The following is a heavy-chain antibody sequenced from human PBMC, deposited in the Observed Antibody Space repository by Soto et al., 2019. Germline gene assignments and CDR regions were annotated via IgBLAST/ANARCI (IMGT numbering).Heavy chain of an antibody. Sequence: SETLSLTWAVSGGSISSGGYSWSWIRQPPGKGLEWIGYIYHSGSTYYNPSPHSRVTLSVDRSKHQFSRKLSSVTAADTAVYYRARPPDIRGQATMVTVS. J-gene: IGHJ3*02. V-gene: IGHV4-30-2*01. CDR1: GGSISSGGYS. CDR3: ARPPDI. CDR2: IYHSGST.